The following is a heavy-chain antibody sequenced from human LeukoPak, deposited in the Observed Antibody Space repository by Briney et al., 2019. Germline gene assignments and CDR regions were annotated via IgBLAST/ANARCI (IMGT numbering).Heavy chain of an antibody. CDR2: INPNGGST. J-gene: IGHJ4*02. Sequence: ASVKVSCKAFGYTFTSNYMHWVRQAPGQGLEWMGVINPNGGSTSYVRKFQGRVTMTRDMSTSTVYMELSSLTSDDTAVYYCARWSTTAAGYWGQGTLVTVSS. V-gene: IGHV1-46*01. CDR1: GYTFTSNY. CDR3: ARWSTTAAGY. D-gene: IGHD1-1*01.